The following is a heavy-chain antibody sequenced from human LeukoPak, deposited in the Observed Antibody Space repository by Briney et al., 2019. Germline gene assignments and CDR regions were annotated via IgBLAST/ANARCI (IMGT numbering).Heavy chain of an antibody. CDR2: KSYDGSNK. V-gene: IGHV3-30-3*01. J-gene: IGHJ4*02. Sequence: GGSLRLSCAASGFTFSSYAMHWVRQAPGKGLEWVAVKSYDGSNKYDADSVKGRFTISRDNSKNTLYLQMNSLRAEDTAVYYCARDPDYYFDYWGQGTLVTVSS. CDR1: GFTFSSYA. CDR3: ARDPDYYFDY.